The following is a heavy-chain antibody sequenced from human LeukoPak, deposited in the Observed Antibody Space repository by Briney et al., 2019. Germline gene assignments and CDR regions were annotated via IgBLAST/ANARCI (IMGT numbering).Heavy chain of an antibody. V-gene: IGHV1-18*01. D-gene: IGHD6-13*01. J-gene: IGHJ4*02. CDR3: GRDKSTSWYYFDN. Sequence: IIHSNGNTNYVQKFQGRVTMTTDTSTSTAYMELRSLRSDDTAVYYCGRDKSTSWYYFDNWGQGTLVTVSS. CDR2: IIHSNGNT.